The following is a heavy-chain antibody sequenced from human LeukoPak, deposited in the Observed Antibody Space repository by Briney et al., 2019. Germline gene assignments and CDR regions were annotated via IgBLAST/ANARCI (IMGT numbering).Heavy chain of an antibody. J-gene: IGHJ4*02. Sequence: GGSLRLSCAASGFTFSSYWMSWVRQAPGKGLEWVSYISSSGSTIYYADSVKGRFAISRDNAKNSLYLQMNSLRAEDTAVYYCARDYGGSSPFDYWGQGTLVTVSS. CDR1: GFTFSSYW. D-gene: IGHD4-23*01. CDR2: ISSSGSTI. CDR3: ARDYGGSSPFDY. V-gene: IGHV3-48*04.